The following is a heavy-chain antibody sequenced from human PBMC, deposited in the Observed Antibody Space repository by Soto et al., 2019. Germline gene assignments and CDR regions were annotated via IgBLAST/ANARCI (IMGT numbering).Heavy chain of an antibody. V-gene: IGHV3-23*01. CDR3: VKGAYRFWSGYPSLDH. J-gene: IGHJ5*02. D-gene: IGHD3-3*01. Sequence: SWVRQAPGKGPEWVSVIGASGRSTFYPDSVKGRFTISRDNSKNTLYLQMNSLRVDDTAVYYCVKGAYRFWSGYPSLDHWGQGTRVTVSS. CDR2: IGASGRST.